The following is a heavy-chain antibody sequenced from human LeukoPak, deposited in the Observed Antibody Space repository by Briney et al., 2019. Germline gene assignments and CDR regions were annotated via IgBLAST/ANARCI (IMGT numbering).Heavy chain of an antibody. J-gene: IGHJ5*02. D-gene: IGHD3-10*01. CDR3: ARDREFVTMVRGDPENWFDP. CDR1: GYTFTSYY. Sequence: ASVKVSCKASGYTFTSYYMHWVRQAPGQGLEWMGIINPSGGSTSYAQKFQGRVTMTRGMSTSTVYMELSSLRSEDTAVYYCARDREFVTMVRGDPENWFDPWGQGTLVTVSS. CDR2: INPSGGST. V-gene: IGHV1-46*01.